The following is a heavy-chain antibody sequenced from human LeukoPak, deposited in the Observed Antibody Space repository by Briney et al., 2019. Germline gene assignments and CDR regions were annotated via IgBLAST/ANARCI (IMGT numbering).Heavy chain of an antibody. CDR1: NGSISSSNW. CDR3: AREGPGDYAHAFDI. V-gene: IGHV4-4*02. J-gene: IGHJ3*02. Sequence: SETLSLTCVVCNGSISSSNWWSWVRQPPGKGLEWIGEINLSGSTNYNPSLKSRVIISLDKSNNRFSLKLSSVTAADTAVYYCAREGPGDYAHAFDIWGQGTMVTVSS. CDR2: INLSGST. D-gene: IGHD4-17*01.